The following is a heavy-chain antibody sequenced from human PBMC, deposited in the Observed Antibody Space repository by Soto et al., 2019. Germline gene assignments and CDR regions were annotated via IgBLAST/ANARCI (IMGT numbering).Heavy chain of an antibody. D-gene: IGHD3-10*01. Sequence: SVKVSCKTSGGSFMSQAISWVRRAPGQGPEWMGGIIPFSGTVTYTQRFQGRLTLTADEPTKTAYMELSSLRSEDTAVYYCARGSYDSYAGFFGMDVWGQGTKVTISS. CDR1: GGSFMSQA. CDR2: IIPFSGTV. V-gene: IGHV1-69*13. J-gene: IGHJ6*02. CDR3: ARGSYDSYAGFFGMDV.